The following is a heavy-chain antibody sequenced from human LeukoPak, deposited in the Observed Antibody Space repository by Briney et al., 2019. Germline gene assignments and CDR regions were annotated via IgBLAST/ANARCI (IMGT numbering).Heavy chain of an antibody. D-gene: IGHD3-22*01. CDR1: GGSISSGGYY. Sequence: SETLSLTCNVSGGSISSGGYYWTWIRQPPGKGLELIGFTYASGTTYYNPSLKKRVTISVHGSKNLFSLNLSSATAADTAVYYCARVSIGYYDSSGHVYFDLWGRGTLVTVSS. J-gene: IGHJ2*01. V-gene: IGHV4-30-2*01. CDR2: TYASGTT. CDR3: ARVSIGYYDSSGHVYFDL.